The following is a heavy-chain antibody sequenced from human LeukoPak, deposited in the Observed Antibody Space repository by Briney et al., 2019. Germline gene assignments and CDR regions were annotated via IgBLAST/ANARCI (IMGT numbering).Heavy chain of an antibody. CDR2: IRYDGSNK. J-gene: IGHJ4*02. CDR1: GFTFSSYG. Sequence: GGSLRLSCAASGFTFSSYGMHWVRQAPGKGLEWVAFIRYDGSNKYYADSVKGRFTISRDNSKNTLYLQMNSLRAEDTAVYYCAKPMLGYCSGGSCTNFDYWGQGTLVTVSS. D-gene: IGHD2-15*01. V-gene: IGHV3-30*02. CDR3: AKPMLGYCSGGSCTNFDY.